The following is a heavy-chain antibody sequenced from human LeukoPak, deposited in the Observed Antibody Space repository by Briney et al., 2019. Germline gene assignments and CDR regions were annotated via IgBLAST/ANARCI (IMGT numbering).Heavy chain of an antibody. J-gene: IGHJ3*02. CDR3: ARARIYDSSGGDAFDI. D-gene: IGHD3-22*01. Sequence: SETLSLTCSVSGGSIRSTTYYWGWIRQPPGKGLEWIGSIYHSGSTYYNPSLKSRVTISVDTSKNQFSLKLSSVTAADTAVYYCARARIYDSSGGDAFDIWGQGTMVTVSS. V-gene: IGHV4-39*07. CDR2: IYHSGST. CDR1: GGSIRSTTYY.